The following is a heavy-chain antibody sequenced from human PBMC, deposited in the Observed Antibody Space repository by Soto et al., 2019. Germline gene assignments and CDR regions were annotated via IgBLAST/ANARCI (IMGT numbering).Heavy chain of an antibody. Sequence: QVQLVQSGAEVKKPGSSVKVSCKASGGTLSSYAISWVRQAPGKGLEWMGGIIPIFGTANYAQKFQGRVTITADKSTSTAYMELSSLRSEDTAVYYCARVGYYDSSGYYYSLHYWGQGTLVTVSS. CDR1: GGTLSSYA. J-gene: IGHJ4*02. D-gene: IGHD3-22*01. V-gene: IGHV1-69*06. CDR3: ARVGYYDSSGYYYSLHY. CDR2: IIPIFGTA.